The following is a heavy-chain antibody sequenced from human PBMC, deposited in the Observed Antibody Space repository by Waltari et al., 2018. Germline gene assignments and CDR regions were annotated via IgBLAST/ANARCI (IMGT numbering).Heavy chain of an antibody. CDR1: GESFLGYF. V-gene: IGHV4-34*01. J-gene: IGHJ4*01. Sequence: QVQLHQWGAGQLKPSETLSLTCAASGESFLGYFWSWIRHSPGKGLEWLGSIHYSGSTNYNPTLESRLSLSVDTTKKRFSLSLTSVTAADAALYFCARYGEVPASYFFDYWGQGTLVTVSS. D-gene: IGHD2-21*01. CDR2: IHYSGST. CDR3: ARYGEVPASYFFDY.